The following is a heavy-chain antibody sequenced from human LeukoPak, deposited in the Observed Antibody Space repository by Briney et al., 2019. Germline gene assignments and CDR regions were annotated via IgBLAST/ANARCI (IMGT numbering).Heavy chain of an antibody. Sequence: SETLSLTCAVYGGSFSGYYWSWIRQPPGKGLEWIGEINHSGSTNYNPSLKSRVTISVDTSKNQFSLKLSSVTAADTAVYYCAREGITVTTYNWFDPWGQGTLVTVSS. D-gene: IGHD4-17*01. J-gene: IGHJ5*02. CDR2: INHSGST. CDR3: AREGITVTTYNWFDP. CDR1: GGSFSGYY. V-gene: IGHV4-34*01.